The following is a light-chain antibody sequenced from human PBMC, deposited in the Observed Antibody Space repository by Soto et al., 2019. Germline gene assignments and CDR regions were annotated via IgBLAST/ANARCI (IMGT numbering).Light chain of an antibody. CDR2: DAS. J-gene: IGKJ2*01. V-gene: IGKV3-20*01. Sequence: EIVLTQSPGTLSLSPGERATLSCRASESVSSSYLVWYQQKLGQAPRLLIYDASSRATGIPDRFSGSGSGTDFTLTISRLEPEDFAVYYCQQYGSSPYTFGQGTKLEIK. CDR3: QQYGSSPYT. CDR1: ESVSSSY.